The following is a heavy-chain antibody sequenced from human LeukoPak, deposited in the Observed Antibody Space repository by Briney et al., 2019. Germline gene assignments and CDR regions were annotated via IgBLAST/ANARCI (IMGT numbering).Heavy chain of an antibody. V-gene: IGHV3-48*01. CDR3: ARDYLSLFDY. CDR2: ISSSSSTI. J-gene: IGHJ4*02. Sequence: GGSLRLSCAASGFTFSSYSMNWVRQAPGKGLEWVSYISSSSSTIYYADSVKGRFTISRDNAKNSLYLQMNSLRAEDTAVYYCARDYLSLFDYWGQGTLVTVSS. CDR1: GFTFSSYS.